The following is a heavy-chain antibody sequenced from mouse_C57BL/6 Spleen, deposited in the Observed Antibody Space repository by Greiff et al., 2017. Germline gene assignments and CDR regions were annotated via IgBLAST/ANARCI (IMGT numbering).Heavy chain of an antibody. J-gene: IGHJ2*01. V-gene: IGHV1-18*01. D-gene: IGHD2-4*01. CDR3: ARGGDYAFGY. CDR2: INPNNGGT. CDR1: GYTFTDYN. Sequence: VQLMESGPELVKPGASVKIPCKASGYTFTDYNLDWVKQSHGKSLEWIGDINPNNGGTIYNQKFKGKATLTVDKSSSTVYMELRSLTSGDTAVYYCARGGDYAFGYWSQGTTRTVSS.